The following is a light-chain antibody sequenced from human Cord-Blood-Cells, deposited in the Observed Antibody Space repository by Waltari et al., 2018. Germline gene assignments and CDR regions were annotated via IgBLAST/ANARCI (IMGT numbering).Light chain of an antibody. V-gene: IGLV3-27*01. Sequence: SYELTQPSSVSVSPGQTARITCSGDVLAKKYARWFQQKPGQAPVLVIYKDSERPSGIPGRFSGSSSGTTVTLTISGAQVENEADYYCYSAADNNLVFGGWTKLTVL. J-gene: IGLJ3*02. CDR1: VLAKKY. CDR2: KDS. CDR3: YSAADNNLV.